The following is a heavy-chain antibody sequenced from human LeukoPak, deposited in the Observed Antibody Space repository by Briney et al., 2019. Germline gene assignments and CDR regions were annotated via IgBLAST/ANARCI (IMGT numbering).Heavy chain of an antibody. CDR2: IKQDGNEK. V-gene: IGHV3-7*01. D-gene: IGHD1-26*01. J-gene: IGHJ4*02. CDR3: ARGRDSGRYFDY. CDR1: GFTFSAYW. Sequence: GGSLRLSCAASGFTFSAYWMTWVRQAPGKGLEWVANIKQDGNEKFFVDSVRGRFAISRDNAKSSLFLQLAGLRAEDTAVYYCARGRDSGRYFDYWGQGTLVTVSS.